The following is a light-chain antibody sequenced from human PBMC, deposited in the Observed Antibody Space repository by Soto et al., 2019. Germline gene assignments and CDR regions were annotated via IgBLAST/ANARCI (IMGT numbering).Light chain of an antibody. CDR3: QQYGSSPWT. Sequence: EIVFTQSPGTLSLSPGDSAALSCRASESVASNYLAWYQQKRGQAPRLLIYTASTRATGIPDRFSGSGSGTDFTLTISRLAPEDSAVYYCQQYGSSPWTLGQGTRWISN. J-gene: IGKJ1*01. V-gene: IGKV3-20*01. CDR2: TAS. CDR1: ESVASNY.